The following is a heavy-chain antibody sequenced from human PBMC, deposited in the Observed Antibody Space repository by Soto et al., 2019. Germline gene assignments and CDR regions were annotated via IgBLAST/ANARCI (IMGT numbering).Heavy chain of an antibody. J-gene: IGHJ4*02. Sequence: QVQLVQSGAEVKKPGSSVKVSCKASGGTFSSYAISWVRQAPGQGLEWLGGIIPIFGTANYAQKFQGRVTITADEATSTCDMELIILRSEDTAVYYCARDGDGGGFDYWGQGTLVTVSS. D-gene: IGHD3-16*01. V-gene: IGHV1-69*12. CDR3: ARDGDGGGFDY. CDR1: GGTFSSYA. CDR2: IIPIFGTA.